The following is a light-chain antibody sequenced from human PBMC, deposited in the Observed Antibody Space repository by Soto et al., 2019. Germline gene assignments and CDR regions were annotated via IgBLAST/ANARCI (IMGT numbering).Light chain of an antibody. CDR1: QSVSSSY. J-gene: IGKJ5*01. Sequence: EIVLTQSPDTLSLSPGESATLSCRASQSVSSSYLAWYQQKPGRAPRLLIYGASNRATGIPDRFSGSGSGKDFTLTFGRLEPEYFAVFYCQQYDDSITFGQVTRLEIE. CDR2: GAS. CDR3: QQYDDSIT. V-gene: IGKV3-20*01.